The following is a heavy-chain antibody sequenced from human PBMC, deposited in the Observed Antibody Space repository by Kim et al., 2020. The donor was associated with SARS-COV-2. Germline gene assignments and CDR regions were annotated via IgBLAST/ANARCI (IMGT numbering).Heavy chain of an antibody. D-gene: IGHD2-15*01. Sequence: STYTHPSLKSRVTISVDPSKNQFSLKLSSVTAADTAVYYCARGLVAAVDYWGQGTLVTVSS. CDR3: ARGLVAAVDY. J-gene: IGHJ4*02. CDR2: ST. V-gene: IGHV4-39*07.